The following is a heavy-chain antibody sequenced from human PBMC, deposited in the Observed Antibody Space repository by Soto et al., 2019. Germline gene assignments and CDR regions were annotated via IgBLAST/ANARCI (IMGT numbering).Heavy chain of an antibody. V-gene: IGHV3-9*01. Sequence: EVQLVESGGGLVQPGRSLRLSCAASGFTFGDYAMHWVRQAPGKGLEWVSSISWNSGTIDYADSVKGRFTISRDNAKNSLYMQMNSLRAEDTALYYCAKDTSPRISMVRGVITQSYYHYGMDVWGPGTTVTVSS. J-gene: IGHJ6*02. D-gene: IGHD3-10*01. CDR1: GFTFGDYA. CDR3: AKDTSPRISMVRGVITQSYYHYGMDV. CDR2: ISWNSGTI.